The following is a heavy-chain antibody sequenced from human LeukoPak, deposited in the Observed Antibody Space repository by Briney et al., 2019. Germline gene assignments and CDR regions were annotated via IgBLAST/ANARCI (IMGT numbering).Heavy chain of an antibody. J-gene: IGHJ2*01. D-gene: IGHD4-17*01. Sequence: GTLSLTCTVSVGSISYFYWRWIRQPPGEGLEWLGLIYYTGSTNYNPTLKSRVNMSVDTSKNQFSLELSSVTAAAAAVYYCARDPPSYGDYTNYYFDLWGRGTLVTVSS. CDR2: IYYTGST. CDR3: ARDPPSYGDYTNYYFDL. V-gene: IGHV4-59*01. CDR1: VGSISYFY.